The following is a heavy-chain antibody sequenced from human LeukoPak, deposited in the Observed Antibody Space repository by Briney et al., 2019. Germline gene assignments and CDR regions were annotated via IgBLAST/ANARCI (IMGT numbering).Heavy chain of an antibody. CDR1: GGSISSSSYY. V-gene: IGHV4-39*07. D-gene: IGHD3-9*01. Sequence: PSETLSLTCTVSGGSISSSSYYWGWIRQPPGKGLEWIGSIYYSGSTNYNPSLKSRVTISVDTSKNQFSLKLSSVTAADTAVYYCARGVLRYFDWLLRFFDYWGQGTLVTVSS. CDR3: ARGVLRYFDWLLRFFDY. CDR2: IYYSGST. J-gene: IGHJ4*02.